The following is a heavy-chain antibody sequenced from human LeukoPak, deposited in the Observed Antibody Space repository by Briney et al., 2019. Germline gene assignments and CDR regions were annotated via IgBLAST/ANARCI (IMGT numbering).Heavy chain of an antibody. Sequence: SVKVSCKASGGTFSSYAISWVRQAPGQGLEWMGGIIPIFGTANYAQKFQGRVTITADESTSTAYMELSSLRSEDTAVYYCAREGRCSSTSCSFDYWGQGTLVTVSS. CDR1: GGTFSSYA. D-gene: IGHD2-2*01. CDR3: AREGRCSSTSCSFDY. J-gene: IGHJ4*02. V-gene: IGHV1-69*13. CDR2: IIPIFGTA.